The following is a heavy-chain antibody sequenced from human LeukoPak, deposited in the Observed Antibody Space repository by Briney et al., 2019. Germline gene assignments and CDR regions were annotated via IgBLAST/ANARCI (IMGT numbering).Heavy chain of an antibody. D-gene: IGHD6-13*01. V-gene: IGHV3-30*18. CDR2: ISYDGSNK. CDR1: GFTFSSYA. J-gene: IGHJ4*02. CDR3: AKLASSPGAAAGLFDY. Sequence: HPGGSLRLSCAASGFTFSSYAMSWVRQAPGKGLEWVAVISYDGSNKYYADSVKGRFTISRDNSKNTLYLQMNSLRAEDTAVYYCAKLASSPGAAAGLFDYWGQGTLVTVSS.